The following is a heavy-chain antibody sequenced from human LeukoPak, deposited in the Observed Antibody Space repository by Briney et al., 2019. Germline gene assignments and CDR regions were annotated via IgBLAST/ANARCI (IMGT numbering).Heavy chain of an antibody. V-gene: IGHV1-18*04. CDR3: ARDRRITMVRGVIPYDY. D-gene: IGHD3-10*01. CDR1: GYNFDRYG. Sequence: GASVKVSCKGSGYNFDRYGVNWVRQAPGQGLEWVGWISTYNGNTFYAQKFEGRVSMTTDTFTNTVYMDLRSLRSDDTAVYYCARDRRITMVRGVIPYDYWGQGTLVTVSS. J-gene: IGHJ4*02. CDR2: ISTYNGNT.